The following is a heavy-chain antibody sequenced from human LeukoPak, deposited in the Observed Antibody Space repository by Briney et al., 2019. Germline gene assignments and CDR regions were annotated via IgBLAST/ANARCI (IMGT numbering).Heavy chain of an antibody. CDR3: ARAYSSGSPVADAFDI. D-gene: IGHD6-19*01. Sequence: SETLSLTCTVSGGSISSYYWSWIRQPPGKGLEWIGYIYYSGSTNYNPSLKSRVTISVDTSKNQFSLKLSSVTAADTAVYYCARAYSSGSPVADAFDIWGQGTMVTVSS. J-gene: IGHJ3*02. CDR2: IYYSGST. CDR1: GGSISSYY. V-gene: IGHV4-59*01.